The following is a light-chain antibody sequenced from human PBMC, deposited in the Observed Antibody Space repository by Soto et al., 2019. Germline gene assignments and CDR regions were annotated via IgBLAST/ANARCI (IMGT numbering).Light chain of an antibody. CDR3: SSYAGNTYV. J-gene: IGLJ1*01. Sequence: QSALTQPPSASGSPGQSVTISCTGASSDVGGYNHVSWFQQVPGKAPQIMIYEVTKRPSGVPDRFSGSKSGNTASLTVSGLQAEDEADYYCSSYAGNTYVFGTGTKVTVL. CDR2: EVT. V-gene: IGLV2-8*01. CDR1: SSDVGGYNH.